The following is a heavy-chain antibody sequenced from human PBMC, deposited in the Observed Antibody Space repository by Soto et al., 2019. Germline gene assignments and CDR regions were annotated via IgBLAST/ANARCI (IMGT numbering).Heavy chain of an antibody. CDR2: ISGSGGST. V-gene: IGHV3-23*01. CDR1: GFTFSSYA. Sequence: PGGSLRLSCAASGFTFSSYAMSWVRQAPGKGLEWVSAISGSGGSTYYADSVKGRFTISRDNSKNTLYLQMNSLRAEDTAVYYCAKDCSGGSCYNWFDPWGQGTLGTVSS. D-gene: IGHD2-15*01. CDR3: AKDCSGGSCYNWFDP. J-gene: IGHJ5*02.